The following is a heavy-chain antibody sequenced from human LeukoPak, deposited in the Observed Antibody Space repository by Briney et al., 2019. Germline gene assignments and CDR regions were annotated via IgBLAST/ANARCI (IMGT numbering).Heavy chain of an antibody. CDR2: IKPDGSDK. D-gene: IGHD2-15*01. J-gene: IGHJ5*02. V-gene: IGHV3-7*03. CDR3: AREQRRGYCSGGSCYSGWFDP. Sequence: PGGSLRLSCEASGFTFSTYWMSWVRQAPGKGPECVANIKPDGSDKYYVDSMKGRFTISRDNAKNSLYLQMNNLRAEDTAVYYCAREQRRGYCSGGSCYSGWFDPWGQGTLVTVSS. CDR1: GFTFSTYW.